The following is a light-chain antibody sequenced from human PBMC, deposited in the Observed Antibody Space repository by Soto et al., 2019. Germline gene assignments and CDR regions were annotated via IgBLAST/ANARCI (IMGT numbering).Light chain of an antibody. J-gene: IGLJ3*02. CDR3: ASYVGVGIWV. V-gene: IGLV2-8*01. Sequence: QSALTQPPSASGSPGQSVTISCTGTSSDVGAYNYVSFYQQHPGKAPKLIIYDVTKRPSGVPDRFSGSKSGNTASLTVSGLQDEDEAYYCCASYVGVGIWVFGGGTKVTVL. CDR2: DVT. CDR1: SSDVGAYNY.